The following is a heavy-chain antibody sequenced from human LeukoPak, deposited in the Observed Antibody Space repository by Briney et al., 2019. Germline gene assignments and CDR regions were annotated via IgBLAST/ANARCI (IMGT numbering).Heavy chain of an antibody. CDR2: ISAYNGNT. V-gene: IGHV1-18*04. Sequence: ASVKVSCKASGYTFTGYYMHWVRQAPGQGLEWMGWISAYNGNTNYAQKLQGRVTMTTDTSTSTAYMELRSLRSDDTAVYYCARDELGSWAYYYYYYGMDVWGQGTTVTVSS. CDR1: GYTFTGYY. D-gene: IGHD6-13*01. J-gene: IGHJ6*02. CDR3: ARDELGSWAYYYYYYGMDV.